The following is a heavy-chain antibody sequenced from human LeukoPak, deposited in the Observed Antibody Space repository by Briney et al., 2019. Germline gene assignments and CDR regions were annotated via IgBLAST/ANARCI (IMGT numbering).Heavy chain of an antibody. CDR1: GFTVSNKY. Sequence: GGSLRLSCAASGFTVSNKYMTWVRQAPGKGLEWVSLIYSNGRTYYADSVKGRCTISRDNAKNSLYLQMNSLRAEDTAVYYCARDSSHYYGSGSYSYWGQGTLVTVSS. CDR2: IYSNGRT. CDR3: ARDSSHYYGSGSYSY. V-gene: IGHV3-53*01. J-gene: IGHJ4*02. D-gene: IGHD3-10*01.